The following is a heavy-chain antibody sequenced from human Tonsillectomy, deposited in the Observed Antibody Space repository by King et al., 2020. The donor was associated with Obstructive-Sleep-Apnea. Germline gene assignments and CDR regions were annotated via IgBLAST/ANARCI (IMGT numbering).Heavy chain of an antibody. CDR2: IYHSGNT. Sequence: VPLQESGPGLVKPSGTLSLRCTVSGYSITTGFYWAWIRQPPGRGLEWVGTIYHSGNTNYNPSLETRLSMSVDTSKNDFSLKLTSVTAADTAVYYCARTERYFDWLSSFDVWGQGLLVTVSS. J-gene: IGHJ4*02. V-gene: IGHV4-38-2*02. CDR1: GYSITTGFY. CDR3: ARTERYFDWLSSFDV. D-gene: IGHD3-9*01.